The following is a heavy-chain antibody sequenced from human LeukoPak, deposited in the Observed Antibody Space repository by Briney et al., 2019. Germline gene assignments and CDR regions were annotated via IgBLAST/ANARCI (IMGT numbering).Heavy chain of an antibody. J-gene: IGHJ6*02. CDR2: ISSSSSYI. Sequence: PGGSLRLSCAASGFTFSSYSMNWVRQAPGKGLEWVSSISSSSSYIYYADSVKGRFTISRDNAKNSLYLQMNSLRAEDTAVYYCARDRERYYGSGSPPYYYYGMDVWGQGTTVTVSS. D-gene: IGHD3-10*01. V-gene: IGHV3-21*04. CDR3: ARDRERYYGSGSPPYYYYGMDV. CDR1: GFTFSSYS.